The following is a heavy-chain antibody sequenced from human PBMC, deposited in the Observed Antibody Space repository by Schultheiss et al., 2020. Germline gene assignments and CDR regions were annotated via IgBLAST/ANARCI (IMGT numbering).Heavy chain of an antibody. Sequence: ASVKVSCKASGYTFTGYYMHWVRQAPGQGLEWMGRINPNSGGTNYAQKFQGRVTMTRDTSISTAYMELSRLRSDDTAVYYCASQYGTGWYRDYWGQGTLVTVSS. J-gene: IGHJ4*02. V-gene: IGHV1-2*06. CDR3: ASQYGTGWYRDY. D-gene: IGHD6-19*01. CDR2: INPNSGGT. CDR1: GYTFTGYY.